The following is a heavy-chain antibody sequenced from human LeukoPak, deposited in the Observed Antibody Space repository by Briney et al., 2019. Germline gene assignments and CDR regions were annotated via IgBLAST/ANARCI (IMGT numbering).Heavy chain of an antibody. CDR2: IYYSGST. D-gene: IGHD6-19*01. CDR1: GGSISSGGYY. CDR3: ARGLGIAVAGPVSPFDY. V-gene: IGHV4-31*03. Sequence: PSETLSLTCTVSGGSISSGGYYWSWIRQHPGKGLEWIGYIYYSGSTYYNPSLKSRVTISVDTSKNQFSLKLSSVTAADTAVYYCARGLGIAVAGPVSPFDYWGQGTLVTVSS. J-gene: IGHJ4*02.